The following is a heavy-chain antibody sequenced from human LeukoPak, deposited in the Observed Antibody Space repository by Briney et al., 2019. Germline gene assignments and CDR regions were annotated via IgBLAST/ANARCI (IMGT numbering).Heavy chain of an antibody. CDR1: GDSFSSNSAA. CDR2: TYYRSKLYN. CDR3: ARDRVIAARRLYYYMDV. D-gene: IGHD6-6*01. J-gene: IGHJ6*03. V-gene: IGHV6-1*01. Sequence: SQTLSLTCALSGDSFSSNSAAWNWIRQSPSRGLEWLGRTYYRSKLYNDYGVSVKSLITINPDTSKNQFSLQLNSVTPEDTAVYYCARDRVIAARRLYYYMDVWGKGTTVTVSS.